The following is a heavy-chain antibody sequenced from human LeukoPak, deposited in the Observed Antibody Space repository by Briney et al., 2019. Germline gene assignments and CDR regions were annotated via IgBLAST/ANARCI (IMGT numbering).Heavy chain of an antibody. V-gene: IGHV1-69*04. CDR1: GGTSSSYA. D-gene: IGHD1-14*01. Sequence: SVKVSCKASGGTSSSYAISWVRQAPGQGLEWMGRIIPILGIANYAQKFQGRVTITADKSTSTAYMELSSLRSEDTAVYYCARRRPGGAFDIWGQGTRVTVSS. CDR3: ARRRPGGAFDI. CDR2: IIPILGIA. J-gene: IGHJ3*02.